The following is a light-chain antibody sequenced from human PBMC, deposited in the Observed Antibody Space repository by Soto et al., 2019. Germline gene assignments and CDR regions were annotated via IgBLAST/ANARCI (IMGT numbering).Light chain of an antibody. CDR3: QTWGTGHVV. CDR2: LNSDGSH. Sequence: QSVLTQSPSASASLGASVKLTCTVSSGHSNFAIAWHQQQPEKGPRYLMKLNSDGSHSKGDGIPDRFSGSSSGAERYLTISSRQSEDEADYYCQTWGTGHVVFGGGTKLTVL. V-gene: IGLV4-69*01. CDR1: SGHSNFA. J-gene: IGLJ2*01.